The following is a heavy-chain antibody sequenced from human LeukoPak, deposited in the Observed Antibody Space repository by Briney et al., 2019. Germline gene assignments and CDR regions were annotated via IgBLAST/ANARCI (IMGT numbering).Heavy chain of an antibody. Sequence: GGSLRLSCAASGFTFSSYWMSWVRQAPGKGLEWVANIKQDGSEKYYVDSVKGRFTISRDNAKNTLYLQMNSLGAEDTAVYYCAKSTRQDTAMVVYYFDYWGQGTLVTVSS. CDR1: GFTFSSYW. J-gene: IGHJ4*02. V-gene: IGHV3-7*03. CDR3: AKSTRQDTAMVVYYFDY. CDR2: IKQDGSEK. D-gene: IGHD5-18*01.